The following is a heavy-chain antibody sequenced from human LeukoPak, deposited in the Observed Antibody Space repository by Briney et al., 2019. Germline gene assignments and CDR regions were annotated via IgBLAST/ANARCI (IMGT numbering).Heavy chain of an antibody. CDR3: ANGAFWSGYYTNYYYYMDV. D-gene: IGHD3-3*01. CDR1: GFTFSSYA. Sequence: GGSLRLSCAASGFTFSSYAMHWVRQAPGKGLEWVAVISYDGSNKYYADSVKGRFTISRDNSENTLYLQMNSLRAEDTAVYYCANGAFWSGYYTNYYYYMDVWGKGTTVTVSS. V-gene: IGHV3-30-3*01. J-gene: IGHJ6*03. CDR2: ISYDGSNK.